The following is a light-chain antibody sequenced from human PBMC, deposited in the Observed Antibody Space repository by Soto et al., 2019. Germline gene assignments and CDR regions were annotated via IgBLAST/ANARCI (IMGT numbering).Light chain of an antibody. V-gene: IGKV3-15*01. CDR2: GAS. Sequence: ETVMTQSPATLSVSPGERATLSCRASQSVSSSLAWYQQKPGQAPRLLIYGASTRATGIAARFSGSGSGTQFTLTISSLQSEDCAVYYCQQYYNWPTFGGGTKVEIK. J-gene: IGKJ4*01. CDR3: QQYYNWPT. CDR1: QSVSSS.